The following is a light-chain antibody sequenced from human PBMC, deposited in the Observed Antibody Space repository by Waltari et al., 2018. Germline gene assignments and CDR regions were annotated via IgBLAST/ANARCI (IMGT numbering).Light chain of an antibody. V-gene: IGKV3-15*01. Sequence: VLTQSPATLSLSPGARATLSCRASQSVSVNLAWYQQRPGQAPRLLIYSASTRATGIPARFSGSGSGTEFTLTISSLESEDFAVYYCQQSHNWPPLTFGGGTKVEIK. CDR1: QSVSVN. J-gene: IGKJ4*01. CDR3: QQSHNWPPLT. CDR2: SAS.